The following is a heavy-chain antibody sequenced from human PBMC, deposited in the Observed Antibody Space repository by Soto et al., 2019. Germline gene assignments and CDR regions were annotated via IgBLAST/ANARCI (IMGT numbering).Heavy chain of an antibody. CDR3: AREVDVHTPVFGF. V-gene: IGHV1-69*01. D-gene: IGHD3-10*02. CDR2: ISPMFGKA. Sequence: QVQLVQYGAEVKRPGSSVKVSCKASGGTFNNYAINWVRQAPGQGLEWMGDISPMFGKANYAQKFQGRVKITADDSTATAYLELSSLRSEDTALYYCAREVDVHTPVFGFWGQGSLVTVSS. J-gene: IGHJ4*02. CDR1: GGTFNNYA.